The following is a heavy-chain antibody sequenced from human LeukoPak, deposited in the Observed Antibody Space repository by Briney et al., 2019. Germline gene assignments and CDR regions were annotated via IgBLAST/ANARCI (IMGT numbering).Heavy chain of an antibody. CDR3: TKPSGSGVDY. J-gene: IGHJ4*02. CDR2: IRSDGNYN. D-gene: IGHD1-26*01. V-gene: IGHV3-30*02. Sequence: GGSLRLSCAASGFTFSSYSMNWVRQAPGKELEWVAFIRSDGNYNYYADSVKGRFTISRDNSKNTLYLQMNSLRPEDTALYYCTKPSGSGVDYWGQGTRVIVSS. CDR1: GFTFSSYS.